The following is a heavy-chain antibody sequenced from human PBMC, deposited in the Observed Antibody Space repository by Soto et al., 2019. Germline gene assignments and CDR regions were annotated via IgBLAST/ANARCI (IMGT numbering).Heavy chain of an antibody. Sequence: SETLSLTCTVSGGSISSYYWSWIRQPPGKGLEWIGYIYYGGSTNYNPSLKSRVTISVDTSKNQLSLKLTSVTAADTAVYYCARHGHRVSSGFDYWGQGTLVTVSS. CDR2: IYYGGST. CDR1: GGSISSYY. J-gene: IGHJ4*02. D-gene: IGHD6-19*01. CDR3: ARHGHRVSSGFDY. V-gene: IGHV4-59*08.